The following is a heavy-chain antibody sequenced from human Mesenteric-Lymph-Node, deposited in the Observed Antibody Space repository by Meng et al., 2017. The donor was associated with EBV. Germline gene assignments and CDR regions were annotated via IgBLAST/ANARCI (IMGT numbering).Heavy chain of an antibody. CDR2: TFYRFKWYN. J-gene: IGHJ4*02. Sequence: QSPLEQSVPGLVQHSKTPAISCPTSGDSVSCSSVVCTCSRHSPSRGLQWLGRTFYRFKWYNDNAISVKSRTIIRPDTSKQHSSLQLNSVTPEATAVYYSAREGWSATYYPFDYWGQGTLVTVSS. CDR1: GDSVSCSSVV. CDR3: AREGWSATYYPFDY. V-gene: IGHV6-1*01. D-gene: IGHD3-10*01.